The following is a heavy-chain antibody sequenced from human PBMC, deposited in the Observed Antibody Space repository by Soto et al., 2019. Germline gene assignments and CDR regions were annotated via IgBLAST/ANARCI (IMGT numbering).Heavy chain of an antibody. J-gene: IGHJ6*02. D-gene: IGHD5-12*01. CDR1: GFTFSSFG. CDR2: MAYDGSNE. CDR3: AKNTVGLSRYYYYGMDV. V-gene: IGHV3-30*18. Sequence: GGSLRRSCAASGFTFSSFGIHWVRQAPGKGLEWVAVMAYDGSNEYYADSVRGRFTISRDNSKSTVYLQMNSLRPEDTAVYYCAKNTVGLSRYYYYGMDVWGQGTMVTVSS.